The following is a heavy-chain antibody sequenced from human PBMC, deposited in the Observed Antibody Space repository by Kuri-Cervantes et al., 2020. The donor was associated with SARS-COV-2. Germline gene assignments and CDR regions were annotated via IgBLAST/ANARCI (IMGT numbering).Heavy chain of an antibody. CDR2: ISSSSTI. Sequence: GGSLRLSCAASGFTFSDYYMNWVRQAPGKGLEWVSSISSSSTIYYADSVKGRFTISRDNAKNSLYLQMNSLRAEDTAVYYCARGGSTISLDYWGQGTLVTVSS. CDR1: GFTFSDYY. J-gene: IGHJ4*02. V-gene: IGHV3-69-1*01. CDR3: ARGGSTISLDY. D-gene: IGHD5/OR15-5a*01.